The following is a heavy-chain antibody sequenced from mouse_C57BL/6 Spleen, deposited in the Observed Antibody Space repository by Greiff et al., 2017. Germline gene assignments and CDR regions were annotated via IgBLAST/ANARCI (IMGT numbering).Heavy chain of an antibody. CDR2: IYPRDGST. CDR3: ASRVLLLSTLDY. Sequence: QVQLQQSDAELVKPGASVKISCKVSGFTFNDHTMHWMKQRPEQGLEWIGNIYPRDGSTKYNEKFKGKATLTADKSSSTAYMQLNSLTSEDSAVSFCASRVLLLSTLDYWGQGTTLTVSS. V-gene: IGHV1-78*01. CDR1: GFTFNDHT. D-gene: IGHD5-1*01. J-gene: IGHJ2*01.